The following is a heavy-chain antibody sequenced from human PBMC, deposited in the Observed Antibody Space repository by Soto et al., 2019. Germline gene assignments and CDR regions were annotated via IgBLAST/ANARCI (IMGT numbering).Heavy chain of an antibody. V-gene: IGHV1-18*01. J-gene: IGHJ6*02. D-gene: IGHD2-2*01. Sequence: QVQLVQSGAEVKKPGASVKVSCKASGYTFTNYGISWGRQAPGQGLEWMGWISVYNGNTNYAQKFQDRVTMTTDTSTSTVQMEVRSLRSDDTAVYYCARDRSTSDVWGQGTTVTVSS. CDR2: ISVYNGNT. CDR1: GYTFTNYG. CDR3: ARDRSTSDV.